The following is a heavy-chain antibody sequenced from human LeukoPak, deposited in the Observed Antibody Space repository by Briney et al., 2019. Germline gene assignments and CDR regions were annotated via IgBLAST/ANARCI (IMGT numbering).Heavy chain of an antibody. J-gene: IGHJ4*02. CDR2: IKYDGSER. D-gene: IGHD1/OR15-1a*01. CDR1: GFTFGGHW. V-gene: IGHV3-7*01. Sequence: GGSLRLSCTVSGFTFGGHWMNWVRQAPGKGLEWVANIKYDGSERNYADSVEGRFTTSRDNSKNSVFLQMNSLRVEDTAVYYCATRNNLEYWGRGTLVTVSS. CDR3: ATRNNLEY.